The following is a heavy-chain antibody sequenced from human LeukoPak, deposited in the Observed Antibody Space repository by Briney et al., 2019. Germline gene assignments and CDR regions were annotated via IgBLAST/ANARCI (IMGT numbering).Heavy chain of an antibody. CDR1: GFTFSSYW. J-gene: IGHJ4*02. Sequence: GSLRLSCAGSGFTFSSYWMSWVRQAPGKGLEWVANIKQDGSEKYYVYSVKGRFTISRDNAKNSLYLQMNSLRAEDTAVYYCARGRRWGQGTLVTVSS. CDR2: IKQDGSEK. CDR3: ARGRR. V-gene: IGHV3-7*01.